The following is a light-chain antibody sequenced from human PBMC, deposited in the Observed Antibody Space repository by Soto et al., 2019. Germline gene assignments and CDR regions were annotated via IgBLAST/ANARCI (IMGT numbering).Light chain of an antibody. V-gene: IGLV2-14*01. CDR2: GNS. CDR1: SSDVGGYNY. Sequence: QSALTQPASVSGSPGQSITISCTGTSSDVGGYNYVSWYQQHPGKAPKLLIYGNSNRPSGVSNRFSGSKSGNTASLTISGLQAEDEANYYCNSYTTLSNRVFGTGTKLTVL. J-gene: IGLJ1*01. CDR3: NSYTTLSNRV.